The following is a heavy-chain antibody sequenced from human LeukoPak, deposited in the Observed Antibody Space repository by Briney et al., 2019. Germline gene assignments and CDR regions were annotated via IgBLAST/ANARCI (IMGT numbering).Heavy chain of an antibody. D-gene: IGHD2-2*02. CDR1: GGTFSSYA. CDR2: IIPIFGTA. Sequence: SVKVSCKASGGTFSSYAISWVRQAPGQGLEWMGGIIPIFGTANYAQKFQGRVTITADESTSTAYMELSSLRSEDTAVYYCASCGSSTSCYTYYYYYMDVWGKGTTVTVPS. V-gene: IGHV1-69*13. CDR3: ASCGSSTSCYTYYYYYMDV. J-gene: IGHJ6*03.